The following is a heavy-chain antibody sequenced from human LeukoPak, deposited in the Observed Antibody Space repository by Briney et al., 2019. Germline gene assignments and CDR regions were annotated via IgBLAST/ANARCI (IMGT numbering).Heavy chain of an antibody. CDR2: ISAYNGNT. J-gene: IGHJ5*02. CDR1: GYTFTSYG. CDR3: ARDLYGYCSGGSCSGRFDP. D-gene: IGHD2-15*01. V-gene: IGHV1-18*01. Sequence: ASVKVSCKASGYTFTSYGISWVRQAPGQGLEWMGWISAYNGNTNYAQKLQGRVTKTTDTSTSTAYMELRSLRSDDTAVYYCARDLYGYCSGGSCSGRFDPWGQGTLVTVSS.